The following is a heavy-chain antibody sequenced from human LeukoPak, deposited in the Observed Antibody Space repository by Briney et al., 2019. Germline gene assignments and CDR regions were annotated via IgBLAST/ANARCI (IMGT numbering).Heavy chain of an antibody. J-gene: IGHJ4*02. V-gene: IGHV3-23*01. D-gene: IGHD3-10*01. CDR1: GFTFSSYA. CDR3: AKDLAGASYSGPSSYFDF. CDR2: ISGSGGST. Sequence: GGSLRLSCAASGFTFSSYAMSWVRQAPGKGLEWVSAISGSGGSTYYADSVRGRFTISRDNSKNTLYLEMNNLRVEDTAVYYCAKDLAGASYSGPSSYFDFWGQGTLVTVSS.